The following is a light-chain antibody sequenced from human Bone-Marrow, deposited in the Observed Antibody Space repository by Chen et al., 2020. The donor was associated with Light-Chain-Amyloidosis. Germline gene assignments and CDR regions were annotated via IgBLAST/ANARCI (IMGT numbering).Light chain of an antibody. Sequence: QSALTQPASVSGSPGQSITISCTGTSSDVGGDNHVSWYQQHPDKAPKLMIYEVTNRPSWVPDRFSGSKSDNTASLTISGRPTADEAAYFCSSYTIASTLVFGSGPKVPVL. V-gene: IGLV2-14*01. CDR3: SSYTIASTLV. CDR1: SSDVGGDNH. CDR2: EVT. J-gene: IGLJ1*01.